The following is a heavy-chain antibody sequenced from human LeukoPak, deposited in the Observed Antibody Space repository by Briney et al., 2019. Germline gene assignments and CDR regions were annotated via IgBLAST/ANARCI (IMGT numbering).Heavy chain of an antibody. J-gene: IGHJ5*02. CDR3: ARGGQEPVLGWFDP. CDR1: GGTFSSYA. D-gene: IGHD6-13*01. V-gene: IGHV1-69*05. CDR2: IIPIFGTA. Sequence: SVKVSCKASGGTFSSYAISWVRQAPGQGLEWMGGIIPIFGTANYAQKFQGRVTITTDESTSTAYMELSSLRPEDTAVYYCARGGQEPVLGWFDPWGQGTLVTVSS.